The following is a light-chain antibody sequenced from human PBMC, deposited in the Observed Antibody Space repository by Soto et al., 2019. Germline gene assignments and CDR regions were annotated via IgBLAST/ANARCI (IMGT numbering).Light chain of an antibody. Sequence: DILMTQSPSTRSASVGDRVTITCRASQSISNWLAWYQQKPGKAPKVMIYKASSLESGVPSRFSGSGSGTEFTLTISILQPDDFATYYCQQYNSYPFTFGPGTKVDIK. V-gene: IGKV1-5*03. J-gene: IGKJ3*01. CDR1: QSISNW. CDR3: QQYNSYPFT. CDR2: KAS.